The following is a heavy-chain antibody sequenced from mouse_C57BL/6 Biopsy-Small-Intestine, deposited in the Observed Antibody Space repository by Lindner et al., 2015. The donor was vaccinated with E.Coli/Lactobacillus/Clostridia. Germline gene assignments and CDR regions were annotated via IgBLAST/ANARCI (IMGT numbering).Heavy chain of an antibody. CDR1: GFTFSDYG. V-gene: IGHV5-17*01. CDR2: LVVGSSTI. CDR3: ASNGYYYAMDY. D-gene: IGHD2-2*01. Sequence: VQLQESGGGLVKPGGSLKLSCAASGFTFSDYGMHWGSSGSREGAGSGLHTLVVGSSTIYYADTVKGRFTISRDNAKNTLFLQMTSLRSEDTAMYYCASNGYYYAMDYWGQGTQSPSPQ. J-gene: IGHJ4*01.